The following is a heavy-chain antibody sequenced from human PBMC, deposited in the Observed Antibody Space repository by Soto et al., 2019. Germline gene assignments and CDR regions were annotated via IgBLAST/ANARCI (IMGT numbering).Heavy chain of an antibody. CDR2: IFPIFARV. CDR1: GGTFTTYT. Sequence: QVQLVQSGTEVKKPGSSVKVSCKVSGGTFTTYTISWVRQAPGQGLEWMGGIFPIFARVYYPQRLQGRVTITADESTSTAYMEVFRLGSDDTAVYFCALLTPIPGVYWGQGTLVTVSS. D-gene: IGHD1-26*01. J-gene: IGHJ4*02. CDR3: ALLTPIPGVY. V-gene: IGHV1-69*01.